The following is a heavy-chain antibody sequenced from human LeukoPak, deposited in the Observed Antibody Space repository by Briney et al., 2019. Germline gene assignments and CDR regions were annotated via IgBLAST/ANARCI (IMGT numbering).Heavy chain of an antibody. Sequence: PSETLSLTCTVSGGSISSYYWSWIRQPPGKGLEGIGYIYYSGSTNYNPSLKSRVTISVDTSKNKFSLKLSSVTAADTAVYYCAREEGPGYSSGWYYFDYWGQGTLVTVSS. CDR1: GGSISSYY. CDR3: AREEGPGYSSGWYYFDY. D-gene: IGHD6-19*01. V-gene: IGHV4-59*01. J-gene: IGHJ4*02. CDR2: IYYSGST.